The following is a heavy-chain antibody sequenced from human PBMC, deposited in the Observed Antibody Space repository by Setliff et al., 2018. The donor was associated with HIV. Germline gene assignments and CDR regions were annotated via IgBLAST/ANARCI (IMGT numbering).Heavy chain of an antibody. D-gene: IGHD3-3*01. CDR3: ARGVNFDY. J-gene: IGHJ4*02. CDR1: GGSISSSSYY. V-gene: IGHV4-39*07. CDR2: IFYTGST. Sequence: ETLSLTCTVSGGSISSSSYYWGWIRQPPGKGLEWIGSIFYTGSTNYNPSLTSRVTVSADTSRNQFSLKLTSVTAADTAIYYCARGVNFDYWGQGTQVTVSS.